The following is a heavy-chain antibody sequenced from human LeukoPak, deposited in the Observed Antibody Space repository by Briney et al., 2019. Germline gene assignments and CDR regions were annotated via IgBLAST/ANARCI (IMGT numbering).Heavy chain of an antibody. CDR1: GGSISSSSYY. Sequence: TTSETLSLTCTVSGGSISSSSYYWGWIRQPPGKGLEWIGSIYYSGSTYYNPSLKSRVTISVDTSKNQFSLKLSSVTAEDTAVYYCARDDSPRAPTPLFDYWGQGTLVTVSS. J-gene: IGHJ4*02. CDR3: ARDDSPRAPTPLFDY. CDR2: IYYSGST. V-gene: IGHV4-39*07.